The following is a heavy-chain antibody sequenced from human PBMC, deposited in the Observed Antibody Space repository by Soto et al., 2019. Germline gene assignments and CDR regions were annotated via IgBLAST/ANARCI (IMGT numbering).Heavy chain of an antibody. CDR1: GYSFTSYW. CDR3: ARHGLGVVGLLDY. J-gene: IGHJ4*02. V-gene: IGHV5-51*01. CDR2: IYPGDSDT. D-gene: IGHD3-22*01. Sequence: RGQSLPISCKGSGYSFTSYWIGWVRQMPGKGLEWMGIIYPGDSDTRYSPSFQGQVTISADKSISTAYLQWSSLKASDTAMYYCARHGLGVVGLLDYWGQGTLVTVSA.